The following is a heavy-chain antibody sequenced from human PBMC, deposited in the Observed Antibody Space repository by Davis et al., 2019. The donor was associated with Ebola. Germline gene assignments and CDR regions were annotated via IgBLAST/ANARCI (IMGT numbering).Heavy chain of an antibody. J-gene: IGHJ3*01. CDR3: VLRDGRETF. CDR2: IASNGGST. V-gene: IGHV3-64D*06. D-gene: IGHD2-21*01. CDR1: GFTFSNYA. Sequence: PGGSLRLSCSASGFTFSNYAMHWVRQAPGKGLEYVSVIASNGGSTFYVDSVKGRFTISRDNSKNTVYLQLSSLRVEDTAVYYCVLRDGRETFWGQGTLVIVSS.